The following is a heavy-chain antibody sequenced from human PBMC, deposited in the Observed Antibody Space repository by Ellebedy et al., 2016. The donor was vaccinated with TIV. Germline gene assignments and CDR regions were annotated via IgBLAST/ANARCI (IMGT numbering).Heavy chain of an antibody. CDR1: GFTVSSNY. D-gene: IGHD3-10*01. CDR3: ARDLITMVRGVQFFLY. J-gene: IGHJ1*01. CDR2: IYSDATT. Sequence: GGSLRLSCAASGFTVSSNYMSWVRQAPGKGLAWVSVIYSDATTYYADSVKGRFTISRDNSKNTLYLQMNSLRVEDTAVYYCARDLITMVRGVQFFLYWGQGTLVTVSS. V-gene: IGHV3-66*01.